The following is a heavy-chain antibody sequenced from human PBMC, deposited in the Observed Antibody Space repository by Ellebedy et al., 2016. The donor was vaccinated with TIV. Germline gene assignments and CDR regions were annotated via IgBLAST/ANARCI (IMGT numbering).Heavy chain of an antibody. CDR3: ARDFVSGGMDV. Sequence: GESLKISXAASGFLVSTNYMSWVRQAPGKGLEWVSVIFSGGTTYYADSVRGRFTISRDNSKNTLYLHMNSLRAEDTAAYFCARDFVSGGMDVWGQGTTVTVSS. J-gene: IGHJ6*02. CDR1: GFLVSTNY. CDR2: IFSGGTT. D-gene: IGHD5/OR15-5a*01. V-gene: IGHV3-53*01.